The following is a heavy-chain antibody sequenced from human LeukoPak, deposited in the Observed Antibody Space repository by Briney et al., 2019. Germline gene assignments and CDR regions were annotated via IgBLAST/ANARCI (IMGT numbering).Heavy chain of an antibody. J-gene: IGHJ4*02. CDR1: GDSVSSNSAA. CDR3: ARSGSDGWIDY. V-gene: IGHV6-1*01. Sequence: SQTLSLTCAISGDSVSSNSAAWNWIRQSPSRGLEWLGRTYYRSKWYNGYAVFVKSRISVNPDTSKNQFSLQLNSVTPEDTAVYYCARSGSDGWIDYWAREPRSPSPQ. D-gene: IGHD5-24*01. CDR2: TYYRSKWYN.